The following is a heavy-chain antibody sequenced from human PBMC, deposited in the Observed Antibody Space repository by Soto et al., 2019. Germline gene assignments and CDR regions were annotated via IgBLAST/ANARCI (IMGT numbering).Heavy chain of an antibody. D-gene: IGHD6-19*01. V-gene: IGHV3-53*04. CDR3: ATRYSSGWYFFDY. CDR2: IYSGGST. J-gene: IGHJ4*02. CDR1: GFTVSSNY. Sequence: EVQLVESGGGLVQPGGSLRLSCAASGFTVSSNYMSWVRQAPGKGLEWVSVIYSGGSTYYADSVKGRFTISIHNSKNTLYLQMNSLRAEDTAVYYCATRYSSGWYFFDYWGQGTLVTASS.